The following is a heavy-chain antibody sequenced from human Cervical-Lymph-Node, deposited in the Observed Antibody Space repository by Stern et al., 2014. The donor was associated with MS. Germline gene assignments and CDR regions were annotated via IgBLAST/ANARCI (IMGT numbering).Heavy chain of an antibody. CDR3: ATGDPAAFNAFQH. V-gene: IGHV1-69*09. D-gene: IGHD2-2*01. J-gene: IGHJ1*01. CDR2: IIPVLGEA. Sequence: QVQLVQSGAEVKKPGSSVKLSCKASGVTFSSFTFSWVRQAPGQGLEWMGRIIPVLGEANFAQQFQGRLTITADKSTSTAYMELSSLRSEDTALYYCATGDPAAFNAFQHWGQGTLVSVSS. CDR1: GVTFSSFT.